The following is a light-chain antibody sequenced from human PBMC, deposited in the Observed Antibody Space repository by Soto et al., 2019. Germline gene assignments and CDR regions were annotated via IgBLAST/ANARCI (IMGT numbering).Light chain of an antibody. CDR2: KAA. J-gene: IGKJ1*01. CDR1: QMISVW. Sequence: DIQMTQSPSTLSASVGDRVTITCRASQMISVWLAWYQQRPGTAPKLLIAKAANLESGVPSRISGSGSETEFTLTISSLQPDDFATYYCLQYNSFPWTFGQGTKVEMK. CDR3: LQYNSFPWT. V-gene: IGKV1-5*03.